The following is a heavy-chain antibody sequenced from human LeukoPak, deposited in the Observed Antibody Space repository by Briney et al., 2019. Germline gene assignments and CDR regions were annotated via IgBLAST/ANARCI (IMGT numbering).Heavy chain of an antibody. CDR2: ISSSSSYI. CDR1: GFTFSSYS. CDR3: ARDDDSSGYYDYYYYGMDV. J-gene: IGHJ6*02. V-gene: IGHV3-21*01. Sequence: GGSLRLSCAASGFTFSSYSMNWVRQAPGKGLEWVSSISSSSSYIYYADSVNGRFTISRDNAKNSLYLQMNSLRAEDTAVYYCARDDDSSGYYDYYYYGMDVWGQGTTVTVSS. D-gene: IGHD3-22*01.